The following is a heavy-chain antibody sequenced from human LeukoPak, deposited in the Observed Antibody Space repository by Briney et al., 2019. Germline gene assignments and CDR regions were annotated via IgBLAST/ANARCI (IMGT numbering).Heavy chain of an antibody. CDR2: TYYRSKWYN. CDR1: GDSVSSNSAA. V-gene: IGHV6-1*01. Sequence: SQTLPLTCAISGDSVSSNSAAWNWIRQSPSRGLEWLGRTYYRSKWYNDYAVSVKSRITINPDTSKNQFSLQLNSVTPEDTAVYYCAREFPWYGSGSSYDYWGQGTLVTVSS. D-gene: IGHD3-10*01. CDR3: AREFPWYGSGSSYDY. J-gene: IGHJ4*02.